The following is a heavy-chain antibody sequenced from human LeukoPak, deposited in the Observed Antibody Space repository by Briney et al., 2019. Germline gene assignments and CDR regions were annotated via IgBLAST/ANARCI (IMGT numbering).Heavy chain of an antibody. CDR2: IYNTGNI. CDR3: AITVPGVTDAFDI. J-gene: IGHJ3*02. CDR1: GGSISSGGYS. D-gene: IGHD3-10*01. V-gene: IGHV4-30-2*01. Sequence: PSQTLSLTCAVSGGSISSGGYSWSWIRQPPGKGLEWIGYIYNTGNIYYNPSLKSRVTISVDRSKNQFSLNLTSVGAADTAVYYCAITVPGVTDAFDIWGQGAMVTVSS.